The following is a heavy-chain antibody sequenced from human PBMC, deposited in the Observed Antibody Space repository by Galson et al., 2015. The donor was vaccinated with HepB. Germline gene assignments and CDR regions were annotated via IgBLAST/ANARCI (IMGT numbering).Heavy chain of an antibody. J-gene: IGHJ5*01. CDR2: TYYKSRWFN. CDR3: VRQDVYVGATSPYNWFGS. Sequence: CAISGDSVSSHVAAWNWIRKSPSRGFGWLGRTYYKSRWFNDHSISVRSRITINADTARNQFSLQLNSVTPEDTAVYYCVRQDVYVGATSPYNWFGSWGQGTQVTVSS. D-gene: IGHD3-10*02. V-gene: IGHV6-1*01. CDR1: GDSVSSHVAA.